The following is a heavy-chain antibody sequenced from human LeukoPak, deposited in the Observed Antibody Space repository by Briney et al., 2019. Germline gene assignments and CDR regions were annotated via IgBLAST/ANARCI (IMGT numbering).Heavy chain of an antibody. D-gene: IGHD5-24*01. CDR1: GFTFSSYG. CDR3: ARGGIWLQTHFDY. V-gene: IGHV3-30*02. CDR2: IRYDGSDK. J-gene: IGHJ4*02. Sequence: GGSLRLSCAASGFTFSSYGMHWVRQAPGKGLEWAAFIRYDGSDKYYADSVKGRFTVSRDNSKNTLYLQMNSLRAEDTAVYYCARGGIWLQTHFDYWGQGTLVTVSS.